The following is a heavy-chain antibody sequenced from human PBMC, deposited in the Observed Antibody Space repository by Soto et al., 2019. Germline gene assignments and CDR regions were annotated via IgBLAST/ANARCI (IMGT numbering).Heavy chain of an antibody. CDR3: ARENGIAAAGIWPDY. Sequence: GGSLRLSCAASGFTFSSYAMHWVRQAPGKGLEWVAVISYDGSNKYYADTVKGRFTISRDNSKNTLYLQMNSLRGDDTAVYYCARENGIAAAGIWPDYWGQGTLVTVSS. D-gene: IGHD6-13*01. V-gene: IGHV3-30*04. CDR1: GFTFSSYA. J-gene: IGHJ4*02. CDR2: ISYDGSNK.